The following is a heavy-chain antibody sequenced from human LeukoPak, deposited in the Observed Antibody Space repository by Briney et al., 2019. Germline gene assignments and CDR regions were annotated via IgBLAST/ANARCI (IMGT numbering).Heavy chain of an antibody. J-gene: IGHJ4*02. CDR3: VKVRVGEIVGQLDH. V-gene: IGHV3-33*03. CDR1: GFTFRSYG. D-gene: IGHD5-12*01. Sequence: GGSLRLSCVASGFTFRSYGMHWIRQAPGKGLEWVAVIWYDGSNEHYADSVKGRFAISRDNSENTLSLQMNSLRVGDSAVYYCVKVRVGEIVGQLDHWGQGTLVTVSS. CDR2: IWYDGSNE.